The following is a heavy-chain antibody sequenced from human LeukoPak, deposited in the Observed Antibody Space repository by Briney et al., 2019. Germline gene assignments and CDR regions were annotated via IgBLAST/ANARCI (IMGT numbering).Heavy chain of an antibody. J-gene: IGHJ4*02. V-gene: IGHV1-2*06. CDR1: GYTFTGNF. CDR3: ARGTDCSGGSCLDY. Sequence: ASVKVSCKASGYTFTGNFMHWVRQAPGQRLAWMGLINPDSGGTNYAQNFQGRVTMTRDTSISTVYMELSRLRSDDTAVYYCARGTDCSGGSCLDYWGQGTLVTVSS. CDR2: INPDSGGT. D-gene: IGHD2-15*01.